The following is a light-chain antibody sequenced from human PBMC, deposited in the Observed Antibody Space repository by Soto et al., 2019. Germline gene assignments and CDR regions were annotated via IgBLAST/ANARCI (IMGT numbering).Light chain of an antibody. CDR2: GTS. V-gene: IGKV3-20*01. J-gene: IGKJ1*01. CDR1: QRVSSSH. CDR3: QQYSSSPGT. Sequence: EIVLTQSPGTLSLSPGERATLSCRASQRVSSSHLAWYQQKLGQAPRLLIYGTSNRATGIPDRFSGSVSGTEFTLTIGRLEPEDFAVYYCQQYSSSPGTFGQGTKVEI.